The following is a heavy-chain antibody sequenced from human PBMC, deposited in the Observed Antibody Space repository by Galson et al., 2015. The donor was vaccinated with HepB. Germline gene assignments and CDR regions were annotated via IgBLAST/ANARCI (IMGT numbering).Heavy chain of an antibody. V-gene: IGHV3-30-3*01. Sequence: SLRLSCAASGFTFSSYAMHWVRQAPGKGLEWVAVISYDGSNKYYADSVKGRFTISRDNSKNTLYLQMNSLRAEDTAVYYCARGQGRAIYYMDVWGKGTTVTVS. CDR2: ISYDGSNK. CDR1: GFTFSSYA. J-gene: IGHJ6*03. CDR3: ARGQGRAIYYMDV.